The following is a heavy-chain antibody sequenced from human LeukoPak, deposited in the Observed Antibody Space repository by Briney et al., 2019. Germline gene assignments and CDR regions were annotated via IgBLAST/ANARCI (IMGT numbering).Heavy chain of an antibody. Sequence: GGSLRLSCAASGFTFTNYWMRWVRQAPGKGLEWVANIKQDGSEKYYVDSVKGRFTISRDNAKNSLYLQMSSLRAEDTALYYCAPLPYCSSSSCYDYWGQGTLVTVSS. J-gene: IGHJ4*02. D-gene: IGHD2-2*01. CDR1: GFTFTNYW. V-gene: IGHV3-7*01. CDR3: APLPYCSSSSCYDY. CDR2: IKQDGSEK.